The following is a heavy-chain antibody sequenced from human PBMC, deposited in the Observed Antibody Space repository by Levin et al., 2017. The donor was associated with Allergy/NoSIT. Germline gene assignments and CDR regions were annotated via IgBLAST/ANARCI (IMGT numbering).Heavy chain of an antibody. Sequence: SGESLKISCAASGFTFSSYSMIWVRQAPGKGLEWVSSISSSSSHIYYADSVKGRFIISRDNAKNSLFLQMNSLRAEDTAVYYCARDPRVSCSGASCYSGWFDPWGQGTQVTVSS. CDR1: GFTFSSYS. CDR3: ARDPRVSCSGASCYSGWFDP. CDR2: ISSSSSHI. J-gene: IGHJ5*02. V-gene: IGHV3-21*01. D-gene: IGHD2-15*01.